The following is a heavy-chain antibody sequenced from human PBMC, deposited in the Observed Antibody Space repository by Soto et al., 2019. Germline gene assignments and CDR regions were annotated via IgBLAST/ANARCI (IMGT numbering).Heavy chain of an antibody. J-gene: IGHJ4*02. CDR3: AGLFCSGGSCFDY. D-gene: IGHD2-15*01. Sequence: SETLSLTCTVSGGYISSGGYYWSWIRQHPGKGLEWIGYIYYSGSTYYNPSLKSRVTISVDTSKNQFSLKLSSVTAADTAMYYCAGLFCSGGSCFDYWGQGTLFTVSS. CDR2: IYYSGST. V-gene: IGHV4-31*03. CDR1: GGYISSGGYY.